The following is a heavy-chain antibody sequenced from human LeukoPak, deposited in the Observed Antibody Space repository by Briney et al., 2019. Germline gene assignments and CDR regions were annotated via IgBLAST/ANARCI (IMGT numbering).Heavy chain of an antibody. CDR2: INPYSGDT. J-gene: IGHJ6*03. D-gene: IGHD3-10*01. CDR3: ARGPPGAGYYMDV. V-gene: IGHV1-2*02. CDR1: GYTFTGHF. Sequence: GASVKVSCKASGYTFTGHFIHWVRQAPGQGLEWMGWINPYSGDTGYAQKFQGRVTMTRDTSISTAFLELSRLRSDDTAVYYCARGPPGAGYYMDVWGKGTTVTVSS.